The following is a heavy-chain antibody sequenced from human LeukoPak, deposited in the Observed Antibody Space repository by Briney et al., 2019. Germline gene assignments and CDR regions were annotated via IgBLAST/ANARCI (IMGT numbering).Heavy chain of an antibody. D-gene: IGHD3-22*01. CDR1: GFSFSTRGMR. J-gene: IGHJ4*02. CDR2: IDWDDDK. Sequence: SGPTLVNPTQTLTLTCTFSGFSFSTRGMRARWIRQPPGKALEWIARIDWDDDKFYSTSLKTRLTISKDTSKNQVVLIMTNMDPVDTATYYCARMLYDSSGYYFDYWGQGTLVTVSS. V-gene: IGHV2-70*04. CDR3: ARMLYDSSGYYFDY.